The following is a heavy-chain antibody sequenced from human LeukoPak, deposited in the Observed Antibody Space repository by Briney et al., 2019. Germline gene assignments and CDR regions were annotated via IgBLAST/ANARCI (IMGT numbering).Heavy chain of an antibody. V-gene: IGHV3-69-1*01. J-gene: IGHJ4*02. CDR3: ARDALHTAHFDY. D-gene: IGHD5-18*01. CDR1: GFTVSSNY. CDR2: VSASSDI. Sequence: GGSLRLSCAASGFTVSSNYISWVRQAPGKGLQWVSTVSASSDIHYSDSVKGRFTISRDNARNSLYLQMNSLRDEDTAVYYCARDALHTAHFDYWGQGTLVTVSS.